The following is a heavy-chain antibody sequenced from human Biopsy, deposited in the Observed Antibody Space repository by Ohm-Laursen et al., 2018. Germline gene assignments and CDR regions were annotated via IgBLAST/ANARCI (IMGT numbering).Heavy chain of an antibody. J-gene: IGHJ3*01. Sequence: GSLRLSCAASGFLVGDSYMSWVRQAPGKGLEWVSILYKAGATHYKDSVKGRFTISRDNSRNTLYLQMNSLTPEDTAVYFCAKVRHYSGRGAYYHGAFGLWGQGTMVTVSS. D-gene: IGHD3-3*01. CDR1: GFLVGDSY. V-gene: IGHV3-53*01. CDR2: LYKAGAT. CDR3: AKVRHYSGRGAYYHGAFGL.